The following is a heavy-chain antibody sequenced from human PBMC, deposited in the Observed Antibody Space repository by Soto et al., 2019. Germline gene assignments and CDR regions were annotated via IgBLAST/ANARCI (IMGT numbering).Heavy chain of an antibody. J-gene: IGHJ5*02. CDR3: ARGEGAAPGILPAAINWFDP. V-gene: IGHV4-4*02. Sequence: PSETLSLTCSVFGGSISTSSNWWSWVRQSPGKGLEWFGEIYHTGSTNYNPSLKSRVTISLDTSKNQLSLKVNSVTAADTAVYYCARGEGAAPGILPAAINWFDPWGQGTMVTVSS. D-gene: IGHD2-2*02. CDR2: IYHTGST. CDR1: GGSISTSSNW.